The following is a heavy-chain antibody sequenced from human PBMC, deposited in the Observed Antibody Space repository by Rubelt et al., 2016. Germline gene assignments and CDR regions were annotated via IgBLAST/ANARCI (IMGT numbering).Heavy chain of an antibody. Sequence: QPQLQESGPGLVKPSETLSLTCTVSGGSISSSSYYWGWIRQPPGKGLEWIGSIYYSGSTYYNPSLKSRVTISVDTSKNQFYLKLSSVTAADTAVYYCARGSLPDNIAAAGWTFDPWGQGTLVTVSS. CDR3: ARGSLPDNIAAAGWTFDP. CDR1: GGSISSSSYY. J-gene: IGHJ5*02. D-gene: IGHD6-13*01. V-gene: IGHV4-39*07. CDR2: IYYSGST.